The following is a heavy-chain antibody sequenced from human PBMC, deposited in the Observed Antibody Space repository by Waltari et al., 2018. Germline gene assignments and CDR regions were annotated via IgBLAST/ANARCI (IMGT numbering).Heavy chain of an antibody. J-gene: IGHJ4*02. CDR3: AKDGDGAVGAILDY. CDR2: ISGSGGST. V-gene: IGHV3-23*01. Sequence: EVQLLESGGGLVQPGGSLRLSCAASGFTFSSYAMSWVRQAPGKGLEWVSAISGSGGSTYYADSVKGGFTISRDNSKNTLYLQMNSLRAEDTAVYYCAKDGDGAVGAILDYWGQGTLVTVSS. CDR1: GFTFSSYA. D-gene: IGHD1-26*01.